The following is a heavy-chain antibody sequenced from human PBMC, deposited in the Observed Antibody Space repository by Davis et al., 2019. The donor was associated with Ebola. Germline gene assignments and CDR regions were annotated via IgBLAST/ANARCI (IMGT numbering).Heavy chain of an antibody. V-gene: IGHV1-69*13. CDR2: IIPIFGTA. J-gene: IGHJ6*02. CDR3: ARVCSGGSCYYYYGMDV. Sequence: SVKVSCKASGGTFSSYAINWVRQAPGQGLEWMGGIIPIFGTANYAQKFQGRVTITADESTSTAYMELSSLRSEDTAVYYCARVCSGGSCYYYYGMDVWGQGTTVTVSS. D-gene: IGHD2-15*01. CDR1: GGTFSSYA.